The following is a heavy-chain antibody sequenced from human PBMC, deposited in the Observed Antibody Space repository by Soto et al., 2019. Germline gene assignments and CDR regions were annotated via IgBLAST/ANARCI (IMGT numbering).Heavy chain of an antibody. J-gene: IGHJ5*02. CDR1: GFTVSSNY. Sequence: EVQLVETGGGLIQPGGSLRLSCAASGFTVSSNYMSWVRQAPGKGLEWVSVIYSGGSTYYADSVKGRFTISRDNSKNTLYLKMNSLRAEDTAVYYCARGFCSGGSCYSNWFDPWGQGTLVTVSS. CDR3: ARGFCSGGSCYSNWFDP. V-gene: IGHV3-53*02. CDR2: IYSGGST. D-gene: IGHD2-15*01.